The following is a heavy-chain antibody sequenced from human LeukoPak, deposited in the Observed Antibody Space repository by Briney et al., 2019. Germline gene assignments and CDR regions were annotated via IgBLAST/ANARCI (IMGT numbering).Heavy chain of an antibody. J-gene: IGHJ4*02. CDR2: ISSNGGST. V-gene: IGHV3-64*01. D-gene: IGHD1-26*01. CDR1: GFTFSASG. Sequence: GGSLRLSCAASGFTFSASGMNWVRQAPGKGLEYVSAISSNGGSTYYANSVKGRFTISRDNSKNTLYLQMGSLRAEDMAVYYCARDVKGAMAYYFDYWGQGTLVTVSS. CDR3: ARDVKGAMAYYFDY.